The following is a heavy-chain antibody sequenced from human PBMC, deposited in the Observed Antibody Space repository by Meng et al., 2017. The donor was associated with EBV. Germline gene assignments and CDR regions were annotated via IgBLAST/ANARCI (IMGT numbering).Heavy chain of an antibody. J-gene: IGHJ4*02. Sequence: QVRLVQAGAEVTKPWASVKVSCKASGYTFTSYGISWVRQAPGQGLEWMGWISAYNGNTNYAQKLQGRVTMTTDTSTSTAYMELRSLRSDDTAVYYCARDGRLYDTPSPFDYWGQGTLVTVSS. CDR1: GYTFTSYG. V-gene: IGHV1-18*01. D-gene: IGHD3-22*01. CDR2: ISAYNGNT. CDR3: ARDGRLYDTPSPFDY.